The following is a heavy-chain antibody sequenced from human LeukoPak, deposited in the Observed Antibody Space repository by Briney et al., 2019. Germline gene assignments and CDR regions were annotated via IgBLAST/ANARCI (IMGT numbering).Heavy chain of an antibody. CDR1: GVSFSGYY. V-gene: IGHV4-34*01. D-gene: IGHD2-15*01. J-gene: IGHJ3*01. CDR2: IYDSGST. Sequence: PSETLSLTCAVYGVSFSGYYWSWIRQPPGKGLEWIGYIYDSGSTYYNPSLKSRVTISVDRSKNQFSLKLSSVTAADTAVYYCANADRYCSSGSCPIPDAFDFWGQGTMVAVSS. CDR3: ANADRYCSSGSCPIPDAFDF.